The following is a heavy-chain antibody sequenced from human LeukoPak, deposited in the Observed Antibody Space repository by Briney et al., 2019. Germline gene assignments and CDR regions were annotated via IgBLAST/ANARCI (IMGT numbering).Heavy chain of an antibody. V-gene: IGHV4-59*12. Sequence: SETLSLTCTVSGGSISSYYWSWIRQPPGKGLEWIGSIYYSGGTYYNPSLKSRVTISVDTSKNQFSLKLSSVTAADTAVYYCARGRYYGSGSYYNPLYYFDYWGQGTLVTVSS. CDR1: GGSISSYY. D-gene: IGHD3-10*01. CDR3: ARGRYYGSGSYYNPLYYFDY. J-gene: IGHJ4*02. CDR2: IYYSGGT.